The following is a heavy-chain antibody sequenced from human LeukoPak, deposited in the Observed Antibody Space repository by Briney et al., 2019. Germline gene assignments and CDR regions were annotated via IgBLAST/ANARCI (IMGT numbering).Heavy chain of an antibody. J-gene: IGHJ1*01. CDR3: ARASFVTDEHFQH. CDR2: INPNSGDT. Sequence: ASVKVSCKTSGYTFTGYYIHWVRQAPGQGFEWIGWINPNSGDTQSAQKFHGRVTMTRDTSSSTAYMELSRLRSDDTAVYYCARASFVTDEHFQHWGQGTLVTVSP. V-gene: IGHV1-2*02. CDR1: GYTFTGYY. D-gene: IGHD2-21*02.